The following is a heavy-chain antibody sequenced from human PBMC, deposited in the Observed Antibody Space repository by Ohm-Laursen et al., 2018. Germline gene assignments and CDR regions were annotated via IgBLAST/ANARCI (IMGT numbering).Heavy chain of an antibody. CDR2: ISGSGGST. CDR1: GFTFSSYA. CDR3: AKASVPGPGDFDY. V-gene: IGHV3-23*01. J-gene: IGHJ4*02. Sequence: SLRLSCTASGFTFSSYAMSWVRQAPGKGLEWVSAISGSGGSTYYADSVKGRFTISRDNSKNTLYLQMNSLRAEDTAVYYCAKASVPGPGDFDYWGQGTLVTVSS. D-gene: IGHD6-19*01.